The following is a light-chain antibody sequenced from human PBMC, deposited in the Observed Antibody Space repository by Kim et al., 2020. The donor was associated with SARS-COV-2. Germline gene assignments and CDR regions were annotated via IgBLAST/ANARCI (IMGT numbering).Light chain of an antibody. CDR3: KKYETYWT. CDR1: QNIDNW. V-gene: IGKV1-5*03. Sequence: DIQMTQSPSTLSASVGDRVTITCRASQNIDNWLAWYQQKPGKAPNLLIYKASRLHSGVPSRFSGSGSGTEFTLTISSLQPEDFGIYFCKKYETYWTFGPGTKVDIK. J-gene: IGKJ1*01. CDR2: KAS.